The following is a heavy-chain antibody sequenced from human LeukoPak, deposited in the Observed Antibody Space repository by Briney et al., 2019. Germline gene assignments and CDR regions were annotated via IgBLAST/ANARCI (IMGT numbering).Heavy chain of an antibody. Sequence: GGSLRLSCAASGFTFSSYWMHWVRQAPGKGLVWVSRINSDGSSTSYADSVKGRFTISRDNAKNTLYLQMNSLRAEDTAVYYCARGWSYYGSGSYYFDYWGQGTLVTVSS. CDR2: INSDGSST. J-gene: IGHJ4*02. V-gene: IGHV3-74*01. CDR3: ARGWSYYGSGSYYFDY. D-gene: IGHD3-10*01. CDR1: GFTFSSYW.